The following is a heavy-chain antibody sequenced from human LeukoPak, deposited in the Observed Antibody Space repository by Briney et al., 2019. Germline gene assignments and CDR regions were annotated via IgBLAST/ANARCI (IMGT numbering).Heavy chain of an antibody. D-gene: IGHD3-10*01. CDR1: GFRLGAYA. Sequence: GGSLRLSCRVSGFRLGAYAMTWVRQPPGKGMEWVSTISGSGSNTYYADSVKGRFTISRDNSETTLYLQMNSLRVDDTAEYYCAKHPTMVRGVDDGLDLWGQGTMVAVSS. J-gene: IGHJ3*01. CDR2: ISGSGSNT. CDR3: AKHPTMVRGVDDGLDL. V-gene: IGHV3-23*01.